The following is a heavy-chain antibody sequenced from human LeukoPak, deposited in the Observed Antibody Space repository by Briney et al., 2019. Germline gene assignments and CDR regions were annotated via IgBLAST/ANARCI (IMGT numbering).Heavy chain of an antibody. CDR1: CGSISSYY. Sequence: SETLSLTCTVSCGSISSYYWTWIRQPAWKRLDWIVRIYTSGSTNYNPSLKSRVTMSVDTSKNQFSLKLSSVTAADTAVYYCARVGLGGYNDAFDIWGQGTMVTVSS. D-gene: IGHD3-22*01. CDR2: IYTSGST. V-gene: IGHV4-4*07. CDR3: ARVGLGGYNDAFDI. J-gene: IGHJ3*02.